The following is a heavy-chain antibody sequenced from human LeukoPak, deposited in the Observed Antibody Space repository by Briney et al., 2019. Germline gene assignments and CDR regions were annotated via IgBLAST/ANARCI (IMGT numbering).Heavy chain of an antibody. CDR3: AKTSSGWSFDC. CDR2: ISDSGVST. J-gene: IGHJ4*02. CDR1: GFTFSSYA. V-gene: IGHV3-23*01. Sequence: GGSLRLSCAASGFTFSSYAMSWVRQAPGKGLEWVSAISDSGVSTFYADSVKGQFTISRDNSKNTLYLHMSSLRAEDSAVYSCAKTSSGWSFDCWGQGTLVTVSS. D-gene: IGHD6-19*01.